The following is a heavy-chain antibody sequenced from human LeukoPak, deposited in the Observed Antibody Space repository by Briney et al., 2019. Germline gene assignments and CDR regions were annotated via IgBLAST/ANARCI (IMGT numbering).Heavy chain of an antibody. CDR2: MNPNSGNT. V-gene: IGHV1-8*01. CDR1: GYTFTSYD. D-gene: IGHD1-26*01. CDR3: ARGLIDSGSYYYYYYYMDV. J-gene: IGHJ6*03. Sequence: GASVKVSCKASGYTFTSYDINWVRQATGQGLEWMGWMNPNSGNTGYAQKFQGRVTMTRNTSISTAYMELSSLRSEDTAVYYCARGLIDSGSYYYYYYYMDVWGKGTTVTVSS.